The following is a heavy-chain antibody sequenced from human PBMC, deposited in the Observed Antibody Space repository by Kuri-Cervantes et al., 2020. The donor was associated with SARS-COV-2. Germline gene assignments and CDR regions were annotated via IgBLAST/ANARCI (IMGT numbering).Heavy chain of an antibody. Sequence: GSLRLSCGVSGDSIGSSDWWSWIRQPPGKGLEWIGYIYYSGSTNYNPSLKSRVTISVDTSKNQFSLKLSSVTAADTAVYYCARGVTIFGEDVWGQGTTVTVSS. V-gene: IGHV4-59*12. CDR1: GDSIGSSDW. D-gene: IGHD3-3*01. J-gene: IGHJ6*02. CDR3: ARGVTIFGEDV. CDR2: IYYSGST.